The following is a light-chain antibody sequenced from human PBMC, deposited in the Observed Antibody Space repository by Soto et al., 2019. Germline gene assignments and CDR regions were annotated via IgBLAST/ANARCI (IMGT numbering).Light chain of an antibody. CDR3: QQSYSTPYT. CDR1: QSISSY. Sequence: DIQMTQSPSSLSASVGDRVTITCRASQSISSYFNWYQQKPGKAPKLLIYAASSLQSGVPSRFSGSGSGTDFTLTISSLQPEDFATYYCQQSYSTPYTLGQRTKLEIK. J-gene: IGKJ2*01. CDR2: AAS. V-gene: IGKV1-39*01.